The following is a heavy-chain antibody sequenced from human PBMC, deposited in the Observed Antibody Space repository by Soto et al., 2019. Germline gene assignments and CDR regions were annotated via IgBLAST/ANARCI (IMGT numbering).Heavy chain of an antibody. Sequence: PGGSLRLSCAASGFTFSSYGMHWVRQAPGKGLEWVGRIKAKTDGGTTYYAAPVKGRFTISRDDSTNTLYLQMNSLKTEDTAVYYCTTETMIDGLGYYYYYGLDVWGQGTTVTVSS. V-gene: IGHV3-15*01. CDR3: TTETMIDGLGYYYYYGLDV. J-gene: IGHJ6*02. CDR1: GFTFSSYG. CDR2: IKAKTDGGTT. D-gene: IGHD3-22*01.